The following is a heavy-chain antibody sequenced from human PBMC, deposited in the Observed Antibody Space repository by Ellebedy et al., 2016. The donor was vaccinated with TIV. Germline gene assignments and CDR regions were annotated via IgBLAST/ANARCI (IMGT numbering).Heavy chain of an antibody. CDR2: ISATAAST. Sequence: GGSLRLSXAASGFTFSGYAMTWVRQAPGKGLEWVSTISATAASTYYADSVKGRFTISRDNSKNTLYLQMNSLRAEDTAVYYCAKDRERRWFGGDYWGQGTLVTVSS. J-gene: IGHJ4*02. CDR1: GFTFSGYA. V-gene: IGHV3-23*01. CDR3: AKDRERRWFGGDY. D-gene: IGHD3-10*01.